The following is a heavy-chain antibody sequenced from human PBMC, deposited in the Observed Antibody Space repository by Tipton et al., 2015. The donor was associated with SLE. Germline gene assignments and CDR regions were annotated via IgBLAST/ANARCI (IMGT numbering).Heavy chain of an antibody. J-gene: IGHJ6*02. CDR2: INPNTGGT. CDR3: ARNPTVGYYYYGMDV. V-gene: IGHV1-2*02. D-gene: IGHD4-17*01. CDR1: GYTFNDYY. Sequence: QLVQSGAEVKKPGASVKVSCEASGYTFNDYYVHWVRQAPGQGLEWMGWINPNTGGTKHAQKFQGRVTMTRDTSSSTAYMELSRLRSDDTAMYYCARNPTVGYYYYGMDVWGQGATATVSS.